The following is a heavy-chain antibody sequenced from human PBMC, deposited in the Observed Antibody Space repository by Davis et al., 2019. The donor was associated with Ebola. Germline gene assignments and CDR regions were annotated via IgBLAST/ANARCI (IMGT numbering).Heavy chain of an antibody. J-gene: IGHJ6*02. CDR1: GFTFSSYG. Sequence: GESLKISCAASGFTFSSYGMHWVRQAPGKGLEWVAVIWYDGSNKYYADSVKGRFTISRDNSKNTLYLQMNSLRAEDTAVYYCARGGGYSGYDAPLGMDVWGQGTTVTVSS. D-gene: IGHD5-12*01. CDR3: ARGGGYSGYDAPLGMDV. V-gene: IGHV3-33*01. CDR2: IWYDGSNK.